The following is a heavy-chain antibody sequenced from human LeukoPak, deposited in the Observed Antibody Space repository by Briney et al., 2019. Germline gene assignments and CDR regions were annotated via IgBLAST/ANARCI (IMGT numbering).Heavy chain of an antibody. CDR3: ATARLRLPDWTGDF. J-gene: IGHJ4*02. CDR1: GYTPAPYA. CDR2: INTDNGNT. D-gene: IGHD3-9*01. V-gene: IGHV1-3*04. Sequence: GASVKVSCKASGYTPAPYAIHWVRQASGQRLEWMGWINTDNGNTKYSQKFQGRVTITRDTSANTVYVDLSRLRSEDSAVYYCATARLRLPDWTGDFWGQGTLVTVSS.